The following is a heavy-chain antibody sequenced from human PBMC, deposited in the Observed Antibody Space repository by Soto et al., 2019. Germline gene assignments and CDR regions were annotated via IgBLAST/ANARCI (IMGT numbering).Heavy chain of an antibody. J-gene: IGHJ4*02. V-gene: IGHV3-30-3*01. D-gene: IGHD6-19*01. Sequence: QPGGSLRLSCAASGFTFSSYAMHWVRQAPGKGLEWVAVISYDGSNKYYADSVKGRSTISRDNSKNTLYLQMNSLRTEDTAVHYCARSTAVAGPIDCWGQGTLVTVSS. CDR1: GFTFSSYA. CDR3: ARSTAVAGPIDC. CDR2: ISYDGSNK.